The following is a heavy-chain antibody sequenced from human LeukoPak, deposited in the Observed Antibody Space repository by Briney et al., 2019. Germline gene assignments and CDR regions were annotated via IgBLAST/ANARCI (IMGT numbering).Heavy chain of an antibody. CDR2: ISAYNGNT. D-gene: IGHD2-15*01. CDR3: ARGYSNHIDY. CDR1: GYTFTSYG. V-gene: IGHV1-18*01. Sequence: ASVKVSCKASGYTFTSYGISWVRQAPGQGLEWMGWISAYNGNTNYAQKLQGRVTMTRDMSTSTVYMELSSLRSEDTAVYYCARGYSNHIDYWGQGTLVTVSS. J-gene: IGHJ4*02.